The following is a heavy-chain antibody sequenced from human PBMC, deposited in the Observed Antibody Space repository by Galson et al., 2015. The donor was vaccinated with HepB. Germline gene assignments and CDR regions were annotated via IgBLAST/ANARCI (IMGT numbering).Heavy chain of an antibody. Sequence: PALVKPTQTLTLTCTLSGFSVNTPGVGVGWIRQPPGRALEWLGVIYWDDDKRYSPSVKSRLTITKDTPKNQVVFTMTDMSPVDTATYYCAHGRPDYFDYWGQGTLVTVSS. CDR3: AHGRPDYFDY. CDR1: GFSVNTPGVG. J-gene: IGHJ4*02. V-gene: IGHV2-5*02. CDR2: IYWDDDK.